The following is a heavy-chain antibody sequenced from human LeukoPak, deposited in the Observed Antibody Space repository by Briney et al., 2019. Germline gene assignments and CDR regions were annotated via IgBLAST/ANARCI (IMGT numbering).Heavy chain of an antibody. J-gene: IGHJ4*02. CDR1: GGSFSGYY. D-gene: IGHD3-10*01. Sequence: SETLSLTCAVYGGSFSGYYWSWIRQPPGKGLEWIGEINHSGSTNYNPSINSRVTISVDPSKNQFSLKLSSVPAADTAVYYCARGRGVLDYWGQGTLVTVSS. V-gene: IGHV4-34*01. CDR2: INHSGST. CDR3: ARGRGVLDY.